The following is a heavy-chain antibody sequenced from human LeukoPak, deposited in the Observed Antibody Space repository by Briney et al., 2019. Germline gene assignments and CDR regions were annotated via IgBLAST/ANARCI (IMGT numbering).Heavy chain of an antibody. CDR1: GGSISSYY. V-gene: IGHV4-59*12. CDR2: IYYSGST. D-gene: IGHD3-10*01. Sequence: SETLSLTCTVSGGSISSYYWSWIRQPPGKGLEWIGYIYYSGSTNYNPSLKSRVTISVDTSKNQFSLKLSSVTAADTAVYYCARDHRPTMGYYYYMDVWGKGTTVTVSS. J-gene: IGHJ6*03. CDR3: ARDHRPTMGYYYYMDV.